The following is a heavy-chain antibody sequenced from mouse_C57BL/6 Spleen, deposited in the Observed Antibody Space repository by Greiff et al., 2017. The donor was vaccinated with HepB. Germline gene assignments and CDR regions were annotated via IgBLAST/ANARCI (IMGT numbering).Heavy chain of an antibody. CDR1: GYTFTSYG. Sequence: QVQLQQSGAELARPGASVKLSCKASGYTFTSYGISWVKQRTGQGLEWIGEIYPRSGNTYYNEKFKGKATLTADKSSSTAYMELRSLTSEDSAVYFCAREEVTTVVGGYFDYWGQGTTRTVSS. CDR3: AREEVTTVVGGYFDY. D-gene: IGHD1-1*01. V-gene: IGHV1-81*01. CDR2: IYPRSGNT. J-gene: IGHJ2*01.